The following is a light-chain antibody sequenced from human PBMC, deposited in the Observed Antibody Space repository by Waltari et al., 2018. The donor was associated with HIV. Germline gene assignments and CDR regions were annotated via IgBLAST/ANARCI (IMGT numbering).Light chain of an antibody. Sequence: QTVVTQEPSLTVSPGGTVTLTCASSTGAVTSGNYPNWFQQKPVHAPRARIYSTNKKHSWTPARFSGSLLGGKAALTLSGVQLEDEAEYYCLLYYGGQGYVFGTGTKVTVL. J-gene: IGLJ1*01. CDR3: LLYYGGQGYV. CDR2: STN. CDR1: TGAVTSGNY. V-gene: IGLV7-43*01.